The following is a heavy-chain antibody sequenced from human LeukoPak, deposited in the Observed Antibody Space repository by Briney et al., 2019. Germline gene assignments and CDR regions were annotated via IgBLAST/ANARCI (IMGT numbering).Heavy chain of an antibody. CDR3: AKDRPNYYESNGHYYRRNGDY. V-gene: IGHV1-69*13. Sequence: SVKVSCKASGGTFSSYAISWVRQAPGQGLEWMGGIIPIFGTANYAQKFQGRVTITADESTSTAYMELSSLRADDTAVYYCAKDRPNYYESNGHYYRRNGDYWGLGTLVTVSS. CDR1: GGTFSSYA. CDR2: IIPIFGTA. D-gene: IGHD3-22*01. J-gene: IGHJ4*02.